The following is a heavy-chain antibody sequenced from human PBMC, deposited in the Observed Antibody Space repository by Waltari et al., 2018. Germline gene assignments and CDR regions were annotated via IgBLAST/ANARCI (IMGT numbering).Heavy chain of an antibody. D-gene: IGHD1-26*01. V-gene: IGHV4-59*01. Sequence: YMSWIRQPPGKGLEWIGYIYYSGSTNYNPSLKSRVTISVDTSKNQFSLKLSSVTAADTAMYYCARASIVGATGHFDYWGQGTLVTVSS. CDR3: ARASIVGATGHFDY. CDR2: IYYSGST. J-gene: IGHJ4*02. CDR1: Y.